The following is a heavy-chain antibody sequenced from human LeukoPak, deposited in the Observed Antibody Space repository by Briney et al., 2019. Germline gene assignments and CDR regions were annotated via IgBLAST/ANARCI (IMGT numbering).Heavy chain of an antibody. CDR2: MNPNSGNT. Sequence: ASVKVSCKASGYTFTSYDINWVRQASGQGLEWMGWMNPNSGNTGFAQKFQGRVTLTRSTSISTAYTELSSLKPEDTAVYYCARAYGDLDYWGQGTLVTVSS. D-gene: IGHD4-17*01. CDR1: GYTFTSYD. CDR3: ARAYGDLDY. V-gene: IGHV1-8*01. J-gene: IGHJ4*02.